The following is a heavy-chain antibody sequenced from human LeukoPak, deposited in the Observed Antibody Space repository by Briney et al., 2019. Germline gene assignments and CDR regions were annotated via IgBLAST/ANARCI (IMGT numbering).Heavy chain of an antibody. CDR2: ISAYNGNT. CDR1: GYTFTSYG. D-gene: IGHD3-22*01. V-gene: IGHV1-18*01. J-gene: IGHJ4*02. Sequence: ASVTVSCTASGYTFTSYGISWVRQAPGQGLEWMGWISAYNGNTNYAQKLQGRVTMTTDTSTSTAYMELRSLRSDDTAVYYCARWGHYDSSGLSDYWGQGTLVTVSS. CDR3: ARWGHYDSSGLSDY.